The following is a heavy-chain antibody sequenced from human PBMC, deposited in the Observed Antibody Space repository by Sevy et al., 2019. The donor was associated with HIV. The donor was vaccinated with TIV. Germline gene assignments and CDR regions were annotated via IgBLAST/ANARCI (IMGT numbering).Heavy chain of an antibody. CDR3: TTDPSSWYNVFDI. Sequence: GGSLRLSCAASGFTFSNAWMSWVRQAPGKGLEWVGRIKSKTDGGTTDYAAPVKGRFTISRDDSKNTLYLQMNSLKTEDTAVYYCTTDPSSWYNVFDIWGQGTMVTVSS. J-gene: IGHJ3*02. V-gene: IGHV3-15*01. CDR1: GFTFSNAW. D-gene: IGHD6-13*01. CDR2: IKSKTDGGTT.